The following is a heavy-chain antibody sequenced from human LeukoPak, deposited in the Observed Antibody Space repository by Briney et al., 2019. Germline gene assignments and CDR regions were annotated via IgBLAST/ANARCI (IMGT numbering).Heavy chain of an antibody. Sequence: SETLSLTCTVSGGSISSYSGSWIRQSAGKRLEWIGRIETSGSTIYNPFLKSRVTMSLDTSKNHLSLKLRSVTAADTAVYYCARAQKQVALDAFDIWGQGTMVTVSS. CDR3: ARAQKQVALDAFDI. V-gene: IGHV4-4*07. CDR1: GGSISSYS. CDR2: IETSGST. J-gene: IGHJ3*02.